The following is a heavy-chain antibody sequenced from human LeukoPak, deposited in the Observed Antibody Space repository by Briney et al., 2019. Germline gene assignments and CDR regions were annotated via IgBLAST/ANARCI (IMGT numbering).Heavy chain of an antibody. Sequence: SETLSLTCSVSGGSISTIFYYWGWIRQPPGKGLEWIGSISYSGSTYYNPSLESRVTISADTSKNQLSLQLTSVTAADTAIYYWARVPLGAPDDKWGQGTLVNVPS. J-gene: IGHJ4*02. D-gene: IGHD1-26*01. CDR2: ISYSGST. CDR1: GGSISTIFYY. CDR3: ARVPLGAPDDK. V-gene: IGHV4-39*07.